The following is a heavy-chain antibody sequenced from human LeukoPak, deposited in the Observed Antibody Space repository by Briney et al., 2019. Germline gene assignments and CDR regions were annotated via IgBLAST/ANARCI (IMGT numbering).Heavy chain of an antibody. Sequence: GGSLRLSCAASGFTFSSYAMSWVRQAPGKGLEWVSAISGSGGSTYYADSVRGRFTISRDNSKNTLYLQMNSLRAEDTAVYYCAKDTTVVVAATSDYWGQGTLVTVSS. CDR3: AKDTTVVVAATSDY. J-gene: IGHJ4*02. D-gene: IGHD2-15*01. V-gene: IGHV3-23*01. CDR1: GFTFSSYA. CDR2: ISGSGGST.